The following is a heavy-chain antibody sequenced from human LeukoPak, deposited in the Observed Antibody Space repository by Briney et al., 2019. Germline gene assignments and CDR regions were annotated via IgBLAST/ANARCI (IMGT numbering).Heavy chain of an antibody. CDR3: ARSDWSPGAFDI. J-gene: IGHJ3*02. CDR2: ISYDGSNK. D-gene: IGHD3/OR15-3a*01. CDR1: GFTFSSYG. Sequence: GRSLRLSCAASGFTFSSYGMHWVRQAPGKGLEWVAVISYDGSNKYYADSVKGRFTISRGNSKNTLYLQMNSLRAEDTAVYYCARSDWSPGAFDIWGQGTMVTVSS. V-gene: IGHV3-30*03.